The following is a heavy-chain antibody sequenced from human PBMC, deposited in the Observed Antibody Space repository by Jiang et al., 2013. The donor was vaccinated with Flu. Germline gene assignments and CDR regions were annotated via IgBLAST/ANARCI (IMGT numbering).Heavy chain of an antibody. J-gene: IGHJ2*01. CDR1: GFTFSRYG. CDR2: IWYDGSKK. CDR3: ARDNDADWYF. V-gene: IGHV3-33*01. D-gene: IGHD1-1*01. Sequence: VQLVESGGGVVQPGMSLRLSCAASGFTFSRYGMHWVRQAPGKGLEWVAIIWYDGSKKFYTDSVTGRFTISRDNSNNTVYLQMDSLRAEDTAVYYCARDNDADWYF.